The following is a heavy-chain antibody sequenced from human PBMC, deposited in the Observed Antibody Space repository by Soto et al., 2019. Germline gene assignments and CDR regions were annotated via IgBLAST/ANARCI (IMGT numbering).Heavy chain of an antibody. CDR2: ISSSSSYI. J-gene: IGHJ5*02. V-gene: IGHV3-21*01. Sequence: PGGSLRLSCAASGFTFSSYSMNWVRQAPGKGLEWGSSISSSSSYIYDADSVKGRFTISRDNAKNSLYLQMNSLRAEDTAVYYCARNLIAAPHWGGTFDPWGQGTLVTVSS. D-gene: IGHD6-13*01. CDR3: ARNLIAAPHWGGTFDP. CDR1: GFTFSSYS.